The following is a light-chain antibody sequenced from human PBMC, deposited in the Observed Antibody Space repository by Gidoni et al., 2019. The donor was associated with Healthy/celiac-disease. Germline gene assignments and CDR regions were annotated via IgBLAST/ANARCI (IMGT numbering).Light chain of an antibody. J-gene: IGKJ4*02. Sequence: EIVLTQSPGTLSLSPGERATLACRASQSVSSSYLAWYQQKPGQAPRLLIYGASSRATGIPDKFSGSGSGTDFTLTISRLEREDFAVYYCQQYGSSLLTFGGXTKVEIK. CDR1: QSVSSSY. CDR2: GAS. CDR3: QQYGSSLLT. V-gene: IGKV3-20*01.